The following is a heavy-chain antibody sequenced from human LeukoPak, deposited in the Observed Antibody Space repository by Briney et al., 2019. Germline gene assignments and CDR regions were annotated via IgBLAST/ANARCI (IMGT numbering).Heavy chain of an antibody. V-gene: IGHV3-20*04. CDR3: ARGTLKAAATDFDY. J-gene: IGHJ4*02. Sequence: GGSLRLSCAASGFTFDDYGMSWVRQAPGKGLELVSVINWIGGSTGYADSVKGRFTISRDNAKNSLYLQMNSLRAEDTALYYCARGTLKAAATDFDYWGQGTLVTVSS. D-gene: IGHD6-13*01. CDR2: INWIGGST. CDR1: GFTFDDYG.